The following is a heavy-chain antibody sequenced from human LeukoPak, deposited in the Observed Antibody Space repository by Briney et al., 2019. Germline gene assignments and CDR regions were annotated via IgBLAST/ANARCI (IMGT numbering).Heavy chain of an antibody. CDR2: MNPNSGNT. Sequence: ASVKVSCKASGYTFTSYDINWVRQATGQGLEWMGWMNPNSGNTDYAQKFQGRVTMTRNTSISTAYMELSSLGSEDTAVYYCARVADGTYYYDSSGYYFDYWGQGTLVTVSS. V-gene: IGHV1-8*01. CDR1: GYTFTSYD. D-gene: IGHD3-22*01. J-gene: IGHJ4*02. CDR3: ARVADGTYYYDSSGYYFDY.